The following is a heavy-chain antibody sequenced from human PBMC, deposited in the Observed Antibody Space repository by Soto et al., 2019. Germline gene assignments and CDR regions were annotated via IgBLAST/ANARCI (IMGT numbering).Heavy chain of an antibody. Sequence: SETLSLTCTVSGDSITNFHWSWIRQPPGKGLEWIGYVYFSGSTKYNPSFKSRVTMSIDTSKNEFSLRLISVTAADSAAYFCAAYDSEGYFDYWGQGARVTVSS. CDR3: AAYDSEGYFDY. J-gene: IGHJ4*02. CDR1: GDSITNFH. CDR2: VYFSGST. D-gene: IGHD3-22*01. V-gene: IGHV4-59*01.